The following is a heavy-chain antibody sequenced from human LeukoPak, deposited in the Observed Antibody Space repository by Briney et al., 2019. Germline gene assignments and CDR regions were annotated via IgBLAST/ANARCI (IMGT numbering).Heavy chain of an antibody. CDR3: ARAIQDDFWSGYHFDY. CDR2: IYYSGST. J-gene: IGHJ4*02. D-gene: IGHD3-3*01. V-gene: IGHV4-59*01. Sequence: SETLSLTCTVSGGSISSYYWSWIRQPPGKGLEWIGYIYYSGSTNYNPSLKSRVTISVDTSKNQFSLKLTSVTVADTAAYYCARAIQDDFWSGYHFDYWGQGTLVTVSS. CDR1: GGSISSYY.